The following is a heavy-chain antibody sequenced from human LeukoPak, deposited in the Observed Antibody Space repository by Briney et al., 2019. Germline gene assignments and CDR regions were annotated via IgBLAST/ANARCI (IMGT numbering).Heavy chain of an antibody. V-gene: IGHV3-33*01. J-gene: IGHJ4*02. CDR1: GFTFSSYG. Sequence: PGRSLRLSCAASGFTFSSYGMHWVRQAPGKGLEWVAVIWYDGSNKYYADSVKGRFTISRDNSKNTLYLQMNSLRAEDTAVYYCARGPSAAIPGYYFDYWGQGTLVTVSS. CDR2: IWYDGSNK. D-gene: IGHD5-18*01. CDR3: ARGPSAAIPGYYFDY.